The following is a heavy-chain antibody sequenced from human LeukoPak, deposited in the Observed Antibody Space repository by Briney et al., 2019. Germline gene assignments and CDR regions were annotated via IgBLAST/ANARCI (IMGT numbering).Heavy chain of an antibody. CDR3: ARRRTIFGVAVD. CDR1: GGSISSSSYY. V-gene: IGHV4-39*01. J-gene: IGHJ4*02. CDR2: IHYSGST. Sequence: PSETLSLTCTVSGGSISSSSYYWGWIRQPPGKGLEWSATIHYSGSTYYNPSLKSRVTISVGTSKNQFSLKLSSVTAADTAVYYCARRRTIFGVAVDWGQGTLVTVSS. D-gene: IGHD3-3*01.